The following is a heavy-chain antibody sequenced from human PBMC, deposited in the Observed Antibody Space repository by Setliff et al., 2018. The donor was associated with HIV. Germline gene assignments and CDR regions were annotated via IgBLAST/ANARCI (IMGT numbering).Heavy chain of an antibody. CDR1: GASINSGSHN. D-gene: IGHD2-15*01. CDR2: LHYTGTT. CDR3: ARRIRLRDSSGRSCWTFDI. Sequence: LSLTCTVSGASINSGSHNWGWIRQPPGKGLEWIATLHYTGTTYYNPSLKSRVTISTDTSKNQFSLKLSSVTAADTAVYYCARRIRLRDSSGRSCWTFDIWGQGTMVTVSS. J-gene: IGHJ3*02. V-gene: IGHV4-39*01.